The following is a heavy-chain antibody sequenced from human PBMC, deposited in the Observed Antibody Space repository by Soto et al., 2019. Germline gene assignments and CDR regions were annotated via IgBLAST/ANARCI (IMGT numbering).Heavy chain of an antibody. CDR1: GFTFSSYA. Sequence: GWSLRLSCAASGFTFSSYAMHWVRQAPGMGLEWVAVISYDGSNKYYADSVKGRFTISRDNSKNTLYLQMNSLRAEDTAVYYCARDPYCSSTSCFRYYYYYGMDVWSQGTTVTVSS. J-gene: IGHJ6*02. V-gene: IGHV3-30-3*01. CDR2: ISYDGSNK. D-gene: IGHD2-2*01. CDR3: ARDPYCSSTSCFRYYYYYGMDV.